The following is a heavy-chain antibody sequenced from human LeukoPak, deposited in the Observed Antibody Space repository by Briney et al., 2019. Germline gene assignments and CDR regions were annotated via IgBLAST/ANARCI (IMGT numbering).Heavy chain of an antibody. V-gene: IGHV1-18*01. D-gene: IGHD3-10*01. CDR1: GYTFTSYG. J-gene: IGHJ4*02. Sequence: GASVKVSCKVSGYTFTSYGISWVRQAPGRGLEWMGWISAYNGNTNYAQKLQGRVTMTTDTSTSTAYMELRSLRSDDTAVYYCARDHSPMVRGVIVYWGQGTLVTVSS. CDR2: ISAYNGNT. CDR3: ARDHSPMVRGVIVY.